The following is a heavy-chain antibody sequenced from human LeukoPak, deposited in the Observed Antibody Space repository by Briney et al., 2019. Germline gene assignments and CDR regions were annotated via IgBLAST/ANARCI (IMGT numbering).Heavy chain of an antibody. D-gene: IGHD6-13*01. V-gene: IGHV4-59*08. CDR3: ARMAAAGPFDY. CDR2: IYHSATT. CDR1: GDSSSIYY. J-gene: IGHJ4*02. Sequence: SETLSLTCTVSGDSSSIYYRSWIRQPPGKGLEWIGYIYHSATTNYSPSLKSRVTISLETSKNQFSLKLSSVTAADTAVYYCARMAAAGPFDYWGQGTLVTVSS.